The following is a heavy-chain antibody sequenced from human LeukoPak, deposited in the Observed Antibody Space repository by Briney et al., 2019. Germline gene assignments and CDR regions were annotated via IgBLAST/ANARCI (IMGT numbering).Heavy chain of an antibody. V-gene: IGHV3-21*01. CDR3: ARSPADYGDYVPDDY. CDR2: ISSSGSYI. CDR1: GFTFSSYS. D-gene: IGHD4-17*01. Sequence: GGSLRLSCAASGFTFSSYSMNWVRQAPGKGLEWVSSISSSGSYIYYADSVKGRFTISRDNAKNSLYLQMNSLRAEDTAVYYCARSPADYGDYVPDDYWGQGTLVTVSS. J-gene: IGHJ4*02.